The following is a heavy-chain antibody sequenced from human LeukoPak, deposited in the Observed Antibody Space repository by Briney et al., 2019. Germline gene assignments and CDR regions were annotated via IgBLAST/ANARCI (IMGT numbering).Heavy chain of an antibody. Sequence: GGSLRPSCAASGFTFSSYEMNWVRQAPGKGLEWVSYISSSGSTIYYADSVKGRFTISRDNAKNSLYLQMNSLRAEDTAVYYCARGWPRAAAGTDYWGQGTLVTVSS. V-gene: IGHV3-48*03. D-gene: IGHD6-13*01. CDR2: ISSSGSTI. CDR3: ARGWPRAAAGTDY. CDR1: GFTFSSYE. J-gene: IGHJ4*02.